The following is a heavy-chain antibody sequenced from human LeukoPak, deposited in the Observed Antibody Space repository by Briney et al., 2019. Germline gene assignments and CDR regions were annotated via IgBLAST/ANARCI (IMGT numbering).Heavy chain of an antibody. J-gene: IGHJ6*03. CDR1: GFIFSTYS. Sequence: GGSLRLSCAASGFIFSTYSMNWVRQAPGKGLEWVSYISSSGSTIYYADSVKGRFTISRDNAKNSLYLQMNSLRAEDTAVYYCARAGTGYYYYYYMDVWGKGTTVTISS. V-gene: IGHV3-48*04. CDR3: ARAGTGYYYYYYMDV. D-gene: IGHD6-19*01. CDR2: ISSSGSTI.